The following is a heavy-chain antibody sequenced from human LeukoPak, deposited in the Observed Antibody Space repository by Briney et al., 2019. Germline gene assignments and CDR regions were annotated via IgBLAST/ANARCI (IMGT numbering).Heavy chain of an antibody. J-gene: IGHJ5*02. D-gene: IGHD3-10*01. CDR1: GFTFSSYA. CDR3: VKDTSMVRGVTTPFDP. CDR2: ISSNGGST. V-gene: IGHV3-64D*06. Sequence: GGSLRLSCSASGFTFSSYAMHWVRQAPGKGLEYVSAISSNGGSTYYADSVKGRFTISRDNSKNTLYLQISSLRAEDTAVYYCVKDTSMVRGVTTPFDPWGQGTLVTVSS.